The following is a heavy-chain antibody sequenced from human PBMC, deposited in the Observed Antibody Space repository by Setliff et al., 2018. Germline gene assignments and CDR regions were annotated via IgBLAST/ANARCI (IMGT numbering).Heavy chain of an antibody. CDR2: ISSSSSYT. CDR3: ARDGL. Sequence: GGSLRLSCAASGFTFSSYSMNWVRQAPGKGLEWVSSISSSSSYTYYADSVKGRFTISRDNAKNSLYLQMNSLRAEDTAVYYCARDGLWGQGTLVTVSS. CDR1: GFTFSSYS. V-gene: IGHV3-21*01. J-gene: IGHJ4*02.